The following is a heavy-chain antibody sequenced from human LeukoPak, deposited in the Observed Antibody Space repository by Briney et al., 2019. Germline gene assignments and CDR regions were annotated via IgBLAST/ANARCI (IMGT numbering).Heavy chain of an antibody. CDR3: ASLILIAAGSDF. J-gene: IGHJ4*02. Sequence: KPSETLSLTCTVSGGSISSYYWSWIRQPPGKGLEWIGYIYYSGSTNYNPSLKSRVTISIDTSKNQFSLQLSSVTAADTAVYYCASLILIAAGSDFWGQGNLVTVSS. V-gene: IGHV4-59*12. CDR2: IYYSGST. D-gene: IGHD6-13*01. CDR1: GGSISSYY.